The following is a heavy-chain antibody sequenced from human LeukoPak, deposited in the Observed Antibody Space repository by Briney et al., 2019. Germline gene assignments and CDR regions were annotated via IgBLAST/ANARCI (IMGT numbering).Heavy chain of an antibody. CDR2: IIPILGIA. CDR3: ARAPFSGRGTFDP. CDR1: GGTFSSYA. D-gene: IGHD5-12*01. V-gene: IGHV1-69*04. J-gene: IGHJ5*02. Sequence: SVKVSCKASGGTFSSYAISWVRQAPGQGLEWMGRIIPILGIANYAQKSQGRVTITADKSTSTAYMELSSLRSEDTAVYYCARAPFSGRGTFDPWGQGTLVTVSS.